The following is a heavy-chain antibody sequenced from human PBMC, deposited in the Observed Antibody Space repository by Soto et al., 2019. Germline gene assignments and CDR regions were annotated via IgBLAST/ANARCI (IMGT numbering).Heavy chain of an antibody. Sequence: GESLKISCKVSGDSFTGFWIGWVRQMPGKGLEWLGSIYPRDSDTRYSPSFQGQVTISADKSLSAAYLQWHSLQASDTAIYYCARAADYASGWAVDYWGLGTLVTVSS. D-gene: IGHD6-19*01. V-gene: IGHV5-51*01. J-gene: IGHJ4*02. CDR1: GDSFTGFW. CDR2: IYPRDSDT. CDR3: ARAADYASGWAVDY.